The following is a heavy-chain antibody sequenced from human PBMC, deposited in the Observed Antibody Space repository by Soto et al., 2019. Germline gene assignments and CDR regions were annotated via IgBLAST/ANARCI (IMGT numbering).Heavy chain of an antibody. CDR3: ARETCTNGVCYTGEWGY. CDR2: IYHSGST. D-gene: IGHD2-8*01. V-gene: IGHV4-4*02. J-gene: IGHJ4*02. CDR1: SGSISSSNW. Sequence: QVQLQESGPGLVKPSGTLSLTCAGSSGSISSSNWWSWVRQPPGKGLEWIGEIYHSGSTNYNPSLESRVTISVDQSKNQFSLKLSSVTAADTAVYYCARETCTNGVCYTGEWGYWGQVTLVTVSS.